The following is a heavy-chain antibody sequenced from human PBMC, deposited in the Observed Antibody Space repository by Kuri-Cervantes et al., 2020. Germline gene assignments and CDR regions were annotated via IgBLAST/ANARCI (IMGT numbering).Heavy chain of an antibody. Sequence: ASVKVSCKASGYTFTSYGISWVRQAPGQGLEWMGWISAHNGNTNYAQKLQGRVTMTTDTSTSTAYMELRSLRSDDTAVYYCARVEELPDVRYFDYWGQGTLVTVSS. V-gene: IGHV1-18*01. J-gene: IGHJ4*02. D-gene: IGHD1-26*01. CDR2: ISAHNGNT. CDR1: GYTFTSYG. CDR3: ARVEELPDVRYFDY.